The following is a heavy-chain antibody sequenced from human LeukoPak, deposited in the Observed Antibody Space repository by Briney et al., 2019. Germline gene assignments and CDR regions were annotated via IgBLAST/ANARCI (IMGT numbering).Heavy chain of an antibody. CDR1: GFTFSSYS. J-gene: IGHJ4*02. V-gene: IGHV3-23*01. CDR3: ATTNGGSPYYFDY. D-gene: IGHD7-27*01. CDR2: ISVIGGST. Sequence: GGSPRLSCAASGFTFSSYSINWVRQAPRKGGEWVSAISVIGGSTYYADSVKGRFTITRDNSRNTLYLQTKSLRAEDTAVYYCATTNGGSPYYFDYWGQGTLVTVSS.